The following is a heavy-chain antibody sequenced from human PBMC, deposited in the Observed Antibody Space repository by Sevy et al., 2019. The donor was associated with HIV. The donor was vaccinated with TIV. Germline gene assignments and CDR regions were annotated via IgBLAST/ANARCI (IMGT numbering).Heavy chain of an antibody. D-gene: IGHD3-16*01. CDR2: ISYSAEYI. Sequence: GGSLRLSCATSRFTFTSYTMNWVRQAPGKGLEWVSSISYSAEYIYYADSVKGRFTISRDNAKNSLFLQMNSLRVEDTAVYYCARDEGGYDPLDYWGHGTLVTVSS. CDR1: RFTFTSYT. V-gene: IGHV3-21*01. CDR3: ARDEGGYDPLDY. J-gene: IGHJ4*01.